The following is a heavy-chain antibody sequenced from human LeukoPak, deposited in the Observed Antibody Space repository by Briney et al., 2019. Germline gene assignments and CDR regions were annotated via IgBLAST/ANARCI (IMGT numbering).Heavy chain of an antibody. CDR3: ARAPGITIFGVVIMSYYFDY. J-gene: IGHJ4*02. Sequence: GSTNYTPSLTSRVPISVDTSKTQFSLKLSSVTAADTAVYYCARAPGITIFGVVIMSYYFDYWGQGTLVTVSS. D-gene: IGHD3-3*01. V-gene: IGHV4-34*01. CDR2: GST.